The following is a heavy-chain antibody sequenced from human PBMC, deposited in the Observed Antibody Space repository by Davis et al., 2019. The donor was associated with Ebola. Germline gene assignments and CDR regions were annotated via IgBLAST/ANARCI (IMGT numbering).Heavy chain of an antibody. CDR2: IYDSGST. CDR3: ARSGGWIQLWFGY. Sequence: MPSETLSLTCTVSGGTISSSSYYWGWLRQPPGKGLEWIGSIYDSGSTFYNPSLKSRVTISVDTSKNQFSLKLSSVTAADKAVYYCARSGGWIQLWFGYWGQGTLVTVSS. J-gene: IGHJ4*02. V-gene: IGHV4-39*01. D-gene: IGHD5-18*01. CDR1: GGTISSSSYY.